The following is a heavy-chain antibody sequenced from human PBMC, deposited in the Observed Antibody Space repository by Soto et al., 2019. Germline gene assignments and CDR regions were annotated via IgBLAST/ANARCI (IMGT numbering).Heavy chain of an antibody. CDR3: AKDLVGYSSGWYVPLDV. CDR2: ISYDGSNK. Sequence: QVQLVESGGGVVQPGRSLRLSCAASGFTFSSYGMHWVRQAPGKGLEWVAVISYDGSNKYYADSVKGRFTISRDNSKNTLYLQMNSLRAEDTAVYYCAKDLVGYSSGWYVPLDVWGQGTTVTVFS. D-gene: IGHD6-19*01. CDR1: GFTFSSYG. V-gene: IGHV3-30*18. J-gene: IGHJ6*02.